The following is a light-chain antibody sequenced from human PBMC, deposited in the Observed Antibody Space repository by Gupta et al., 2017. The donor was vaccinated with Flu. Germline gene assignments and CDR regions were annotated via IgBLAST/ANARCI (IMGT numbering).Light chain of an antibody. J-gene: IGKJ4*01. CDR3: QQTYSTPG. Sequence: DLQMTQSPSSLSASVGDRVTITCRASQTISRHLNWYQQKPGEAPKLLIYAASKLQSGVPPRFSGSGSGTDFTLTISSLQPEDFASYYCQQTYSTPGFGGGTKVEIK. CDR1: QTISRH. V-gene: IGKV1-39*01. CDR2: AAS.